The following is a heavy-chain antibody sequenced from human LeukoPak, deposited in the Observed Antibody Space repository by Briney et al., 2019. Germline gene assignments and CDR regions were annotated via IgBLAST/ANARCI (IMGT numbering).Heavy chain of an antibody. CDR2: VSYDGNNE. CDR1: GFSFSSHG. Sequence: PGRSLRLSCEASGFSFSSHGMHWVRQAPGKGLEWVAVVSYDGNNEDYAESVKGRFTISRDNSKNTLYLQMNSLRAEDTAVYYCARPSRGTNAFDIWGQGAMATVSS. D-gene: IGHD1/OR15-1a*01. J-gene: IGHJ3*02. V-gene: IGHV3-30*03. CDR3: ARPSRGTNAFDI.